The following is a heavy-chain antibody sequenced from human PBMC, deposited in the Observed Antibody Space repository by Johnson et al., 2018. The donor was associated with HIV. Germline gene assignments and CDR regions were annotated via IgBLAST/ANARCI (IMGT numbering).Heavy chain of an antibody. J-gene: IGHJ3*02. CDR1: GFNFSDYS. Sequence: QVQLVESGGGVVQPGRSLRLSCAVSGFNFSDYSMHWVRQAPGKGLEWVAVIWFDGNNKHYSDSVKGRFTISRDNSNNILYLQMNSLRVEDTAVYYCAKVAVATAAGGVALDIWGPGTMVTVS. V-gene: IGHV3-33*06. D-gene: IGHD6-13*01. CDR2: IWFDGNNK. CDR3: AKVAVATAAGGVALDI.